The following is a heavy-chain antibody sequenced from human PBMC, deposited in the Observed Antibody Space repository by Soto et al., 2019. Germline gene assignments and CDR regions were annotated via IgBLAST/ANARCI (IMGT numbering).Heavy chain of an antibody. CDR2: ISTYNGDT. J-gene: IGHJ6*02. CDR1: GYTFTSSG. Sequence: ASVKVSCKASGYTFTSSGISWVRQAPGQGLEWMVWISTYNGDTNYAQTFQGRVTMTTDTSTSTVHMEVRSLRSDDMAVYYCAREGVAPYYYFGMDVWGQGTPVTVSS. V-gene: IGHV1-18*03. D-gene: IGHD5-12*01. CDR3: AREGVAPYYYFGMDV.